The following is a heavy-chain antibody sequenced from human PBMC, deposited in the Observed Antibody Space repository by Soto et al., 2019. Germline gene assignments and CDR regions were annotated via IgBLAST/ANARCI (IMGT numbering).Heavy chain of an antibody. CDR2: INHSGST. CDR3: ARGLIGYSSSWSYFDY. J-gene: IGHJ4*02. CDR1: GGSFSGYY. V-gene: IGHV4-34*01. D-gene: IGHD6-13*01. Sequence: SETLSLTCAVYGGSFSGYYWSWIRQPPGKGLEWIGEINHSGSTNYNPSLKSRVTISVDTSKNQFSLKLSSVTAADTAVYYCARGLIGYSSSWSYFDYWGQGTLVTVSS.